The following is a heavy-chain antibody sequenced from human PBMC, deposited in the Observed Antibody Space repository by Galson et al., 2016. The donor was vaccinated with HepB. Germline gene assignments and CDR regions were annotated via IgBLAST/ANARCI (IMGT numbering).Heavy chain of an antibody. V-gene: IGHV1-18*04. CDR3: ARDRKIAAAGRYYYYYGMDV. CDR2: ISAYNGNT. D-gene: IGHD6-13*01. J-gene: IGHJ6*02. Sequence: SVKVSCKASGYTFTNYGISWVRQAPRQGLEWMGRISAYNGNTNYVQKFQGRVTMTTDTSTSTAYMELRSLRSDDTAVYYCARDRKIAAAGRYYYYYGMDVWGQGTTVTVSS. CDR1: GYTFTNYG.